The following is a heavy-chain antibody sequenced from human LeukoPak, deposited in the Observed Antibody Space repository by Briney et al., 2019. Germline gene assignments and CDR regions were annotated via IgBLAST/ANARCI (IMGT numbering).Heavy chain of an antibody. CDR2: IKQDGSEK. Sequence: GGSLRLSCAASGFTFSSYWMSWVRQAPGKGLEWVANIKQDGSEKYYVDSVKGRFTTSRDNAKNSLYLQMNSLRAEDTAVYYCARYYDFWSGYPNWFDPWGQGTLVTVSS. CDR1: GFTFSSYW. CDR3: ARYYDFWSGYPNWFDP. V-gene: IGHV3-7*01. J-gene: IGHJ5*02. D-gene: IGHD3-3*01.